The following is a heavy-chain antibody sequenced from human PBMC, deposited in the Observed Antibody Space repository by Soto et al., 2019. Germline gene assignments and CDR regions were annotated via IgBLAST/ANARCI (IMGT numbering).Heavy chain of an antibody. J-gene: IGHJ5*02. CDR3: ARHRIVVVPAAMINWFDP. V-gene: IGHV4-39*01. Sequence: QLQLQESGPGLVKPSETLSLTCTVSGGSISSSSYYWGWIRQPPGKGLEWIGSIYYSGSTYYNPSLKSRVTISVDTSKNQFSLKLSSVTAADTAVYYCARHRIVVVPAAMINWFDPWGQGTLVTVSS. CDR1: GGSISSSSYY. CDR2: IYYSGST. D-gene: IGHD2-2*01.